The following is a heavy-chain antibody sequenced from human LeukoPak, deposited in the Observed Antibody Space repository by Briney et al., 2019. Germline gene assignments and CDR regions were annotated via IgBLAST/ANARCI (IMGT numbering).Heavy chain of an antibody. Sequence: SETLSLTCTVSGVSTSSTCYYWGWIRQPPGKGLEWIGNIYYDGSTYYNPSLKSRVAISVDTSKKKFSLKVSSVTAADTAVYYCARVDSSNWYDSRGYFDYWGQGTLVTVSS. J-gene: IGHJ4*02. CDR3: ARVDSSNWYDSRGYFDY. D-gene: IGHD6-13*01. CDR1: GVSTSSTCYY. V-gene: IGHV4-39*07. CDR2: IYYDGST.